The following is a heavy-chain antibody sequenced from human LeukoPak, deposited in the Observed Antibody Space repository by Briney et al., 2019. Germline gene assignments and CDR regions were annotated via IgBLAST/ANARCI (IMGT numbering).Heavy chain of an antibody. J-gene: IGHJ4*02. D-gene: IGHD3-10*01. Sequence: ASVKVSCEASGYTFTSYAMNWVRQAPGQGLEWMGWINTNTGNPTYAQGFTGRFVFSLDTSVSTAYLQISSLKAEDTAVYYCARELGSGSYYNWGVIRDYWGQGTLVTVSS. CDR3: ARELGSGSYYNWGVIRDY. CDR2: INTNTGNP. CDR1: GYTFTSYA. V-gene: IGHV7-4-1*02.